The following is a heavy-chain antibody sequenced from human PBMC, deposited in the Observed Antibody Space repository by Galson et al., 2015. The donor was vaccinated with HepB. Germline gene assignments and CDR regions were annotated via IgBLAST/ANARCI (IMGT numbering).Heavy chain of an antibody. CDR1: GYTFTSYY. J-gene: IGHJ4*02. CDR2: INPSGGST. V-gene: IGHV1-46*01. CDR3: ARAPKNYYYDSSGYYLDY. Sequence: SVKVSCKASGYTFTSYYMHWVRQSPGQGLEWMGIINPSGGSTSYAQKFQGRVTMTRDTSTGTVYMELSSLRSEDTAVYYCARAPKNYYYDSSGYYLDYWGQGTLVTVSS. D-gene: IGHD3-22*01.